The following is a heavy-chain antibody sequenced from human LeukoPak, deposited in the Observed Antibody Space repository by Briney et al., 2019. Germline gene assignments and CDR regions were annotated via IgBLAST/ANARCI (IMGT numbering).Heavy chain of an antibody. CDR3: AKDPTLSRYCSGGSCFTFDY. CDR1: GFTLSSYA. Sequence: PGGSLRLSCAASGFTLSSYAMSWVRQAPGKGLEWVSAISGSGGNTYYADSVKGRFTISRDNSKNTLYLQMNSLRAEDTAVYYCAKDPTLSRYCSGGSCFTFDYWGQGTLVTVSS. CDR2: ISGSGGNT. V-gene: IGHV3-23*01. J-gene: IGHJ4*02. D-gene: IGHD2-15*01.